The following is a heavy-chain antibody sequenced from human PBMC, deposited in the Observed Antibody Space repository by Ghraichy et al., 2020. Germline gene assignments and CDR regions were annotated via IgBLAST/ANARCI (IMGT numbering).Heavy chain of an antibody. Sequence: ASVKVSCKASGYTFTGYYMHWVRQAPGQGLEWMGWINPNSGGTNYAQKFQGRVTMTRDTSISTAYMELSRLRSDDTAVYYCAGLRDYDILTGYSFDYWGQGTLVTVSS. CDR1: GYTFTGYY. V-gene: IGHV1-2*02. D-gene: IGHD3-9*01. CDR3: AGLRDYDILTGYSFDY. J-gene: IGHJ4*02. CDR2: INPNSGGT.